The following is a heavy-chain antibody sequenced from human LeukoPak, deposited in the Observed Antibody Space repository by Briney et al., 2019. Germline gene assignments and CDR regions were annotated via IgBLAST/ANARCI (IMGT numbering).Heavy chain of an antibody. D-gene: IGHD6-13*01. J-gene: IGHJ4*02. CDR1: GGSISSSSYY. Sequence: SETLSLTCTVSGGSISSSSYYWGWIRQPPGKGLEWIGSFYYSGRTYYNPSLKSRVTISVDTSKNQFSLKLSSVTAADTAVYYCARVAVPDTSNWCFASRTKTFDFWGQGTLVTVSS. CDR3: ARVAVPDTSNWCFASRTKTFDF. V-gene: IGHV4-39*07. CDR2: FYYSGRT.